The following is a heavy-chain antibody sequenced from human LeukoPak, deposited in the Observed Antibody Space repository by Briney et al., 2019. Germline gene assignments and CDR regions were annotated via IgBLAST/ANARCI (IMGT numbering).Heavy chain of an antibody. CDR3: AREVATIREDAFDI. D-gene: IGHD5-12*01. CDR2: ISTNTGNP. V-gene: IGHV7-4-1*02. J-gene: IGHJ3*02. Sequence: ASVKVSCKASGYTFTRHAMNWVRQAPGQGLEWMGWISTNTGNPTYAQAFTGRFVFSLDTSVSTAYLQISSLKAEDTAVYYCAREVATIREDAFDIWGQGTMVTVSS. CDR1: GYTFTRHA.